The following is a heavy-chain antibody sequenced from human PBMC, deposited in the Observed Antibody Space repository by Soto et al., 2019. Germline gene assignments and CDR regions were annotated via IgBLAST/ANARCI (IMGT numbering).Heavy chain of an antibody. V-gene: IGHV3-48*01. CDR2: ISSSSSTI. CDR3: ARVSYDSSGSKFDY. J-gene: IGHJ4*02. D-gene: IGHD3-22*01. Sequence: GGSLRLSCAASGFTFSSYSMNWVRQAPGKGLEWVSYISSSSSTIYYADSVKGRFTISRDNSKNTLYLQMNSLRAEDTAVYYCARVSYDSSGSKFDYWGQGTLVTVSS. CDR1: GFTFSSYS.